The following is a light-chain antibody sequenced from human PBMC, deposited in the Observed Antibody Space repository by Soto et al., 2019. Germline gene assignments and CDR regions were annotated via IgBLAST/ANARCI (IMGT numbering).Light chain of an antibody. CDR1: QSINKW. CDR2: AAS. Sequence: DIQMTQSPSTLSASVGDTVTITCRASQSINKWLAWYQQQPGKAPRLLIYAASSLQSGVPTRFSGSGSGTDFTLTITNLQPEDSAVYYCQQVKGFPLTFGGGTKVDI. V-gene: IGKV1-12*01. J-gene: IGKJ4*01. CDR3: QQVKGFPLT.